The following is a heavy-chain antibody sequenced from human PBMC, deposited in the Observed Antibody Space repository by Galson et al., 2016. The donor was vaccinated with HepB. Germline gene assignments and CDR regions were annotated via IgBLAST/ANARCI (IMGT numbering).Heavy chain of an antibody. CDR1: GGSISSNW. Sequence: SETLSLTCTVSGGSISSNWWSWVRQPPGKGLEWIGKIYHSGSTNYNPSLKSRVTMSVDKSKNQFSLKLSSVTAADTAVHYCARIIEVAGYDVFDIWGQGTMVTVSS. J-gene: IGHJ3*02. CDR3: ARIIEVAGYDVFDI. CDR2: IYHSGST. V-gene: IGHV4-4*02. D-gene: IGHD6-19*01.